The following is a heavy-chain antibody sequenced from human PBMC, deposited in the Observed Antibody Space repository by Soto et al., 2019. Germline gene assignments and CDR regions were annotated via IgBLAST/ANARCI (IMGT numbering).Heavy chain of an antibody. CDR2: IRSKANSYAT. J-gene: IGHJ4*02. CDR1: GFTFSGSA. CDR3: TRLYYDFWSGSWTFDY. D-gene: IGHD3-3*01. Sequence: PGGSLRLSCAASGFTFSGSAMHWVRQASGKGLEWVGRIRSKANSYATAYAASVKGRFTISRDDSKNTAYLQMNSLKTEDTAVYYCTRLYYDFWSGSWTFDYWGQGTLVTVSS. V-gene: IGHV3-73*01.